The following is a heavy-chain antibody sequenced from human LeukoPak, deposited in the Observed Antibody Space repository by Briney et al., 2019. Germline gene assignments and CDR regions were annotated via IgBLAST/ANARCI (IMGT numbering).Heavy chain of an antibody. CDR1: GFTFSSYT. D-gene: IGHD6-6*01. J-gene: IGHJ4*02. Sequence: GGSLRLSCAGAGFTFSSYTMNWVRQAPGKGLEWVSSITSDTRYIFYADSAKGRFTISRDNAKNSLYLQMNSLRAEDTAVYYCARAGIAAPPDYWGQGTLVTVSS. V-gene: IGHV3-21*01. CDR2: ITSDTRYI. CDR3: ARAGIAAPPDY.